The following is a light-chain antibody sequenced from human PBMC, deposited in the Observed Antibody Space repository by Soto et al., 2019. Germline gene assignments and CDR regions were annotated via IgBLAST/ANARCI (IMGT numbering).Light chain of an antibody. Sequence: QSALTQPASVSGSPGQSITLSCTGTSSDVGGYDYVSWYQQHPGKAPKLMIYDVSNRPSGVSNRFSGSKSGNTASLTISGLRAEDEADYYCNSYTSNNTYVFGTGTKLTVL. CDR3: NSYTSNNTYV. CDR2: DVS. CDR1: SSDVGGYDY. J-gene: IGLJ1*01. V-gene: IGLV2-14*03.